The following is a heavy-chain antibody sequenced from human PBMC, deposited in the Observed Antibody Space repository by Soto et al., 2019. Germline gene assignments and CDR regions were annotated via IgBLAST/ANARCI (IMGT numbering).Heavy chain of an antibody. CDR1: GFSFSTYS. Sequence: PGGSLRLSCEASGFSFSTYSMHWVRQAPGKGLEWVSSIGRRSDIYYADSVKGRFTISRDNAKNSVSLQMNSLRDEDTAVYYCAREETAWPLAYGLDVWGQGNTVTVSS. D-gene: IGHD2-21*02. CDR3: AREETAWPLAYGLDV. CDR2: IGRRSDI. J-gene: IGHJ6*02. V-gene: IGHV3-21*01.